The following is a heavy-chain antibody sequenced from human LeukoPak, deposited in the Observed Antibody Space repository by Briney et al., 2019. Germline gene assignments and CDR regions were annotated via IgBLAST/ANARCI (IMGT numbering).Heavy chain of an antibody. Sequence: PGGSLRLSCAASGFTFSSYWMHWVRQAPGKGLVWVSRIKTDGSITNYADSVKGRFTISRDNFKNTLYLQMNSLRAEDTAVYYCARDFSSGWYLDAFDIWGQGTMVTVSS. V-gene: IGHV3-74*01. CDR2: IKTDGSIT. CDR1: GFTFSSYW. CDR3: ARDFSSGWYLDAFDI. D-gene: IGHD6-19*01. J-gene: IGHJ3*02.